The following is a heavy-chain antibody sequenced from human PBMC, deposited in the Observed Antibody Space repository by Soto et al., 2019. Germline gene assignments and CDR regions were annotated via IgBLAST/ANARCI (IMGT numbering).Heavy chain of an antibody. CDR1: GFTFSSYW. J-gene: IGHJ6*02. V-gene: IGHV3-7*01. CDR3: ARDRDSSGYYYVYYYYGMDV. Sequence: LRLSCAASGFTFSSYWMSWVRQAPGKGLEWVANIKQDGSEKYYVDSVKGRFTISRDNAKNSLYLQMNSLRAEDTAVYYCARDRDSSGYYYVYYYYGMDVWGQGTTVTVSS. CDR2: IKQDGSEK. D-gene: IGHD3-22*01.